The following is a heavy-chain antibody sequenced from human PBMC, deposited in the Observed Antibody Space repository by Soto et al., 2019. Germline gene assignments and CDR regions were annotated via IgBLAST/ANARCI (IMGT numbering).Heavy chain of an antibody. V-gene: IGHV1-18*01. CDR2: VSTYNDHI. CDR3: ARERGDYKAFDY. J-gene: IGHJ4*02. Sequence: QVQLVQSGAEVKKPGASVKVSCKTSGYTFTDYGFTWVRQAPGQGLEWMGCVSTYNDHINYAQKFQGRVTMTNDTSTSPAYMELRGLRSDDTALYYCARERGDYKAFDYWGQGTLVTVSS. CDR1: GYTFTDYG. D-gene: IGHD4-17*01.